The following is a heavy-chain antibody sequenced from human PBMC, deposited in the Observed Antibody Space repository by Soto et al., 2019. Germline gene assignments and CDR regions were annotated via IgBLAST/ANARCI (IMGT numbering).Heavy chain of an antibody. J-gene: IGHJ6*02. CDR1: GFTFSSYA. CDR3: ARDRVVGMDV. D-gene: IGHD3-22*01. Sequence: GGSLRLSCAASGFTFSSYAMHWVRQAPGKGLEWVAVISYDGSNKYYADSVKGRFTISRDNSKNTLYLQMNSLRAEDTAVYYCARDRVVGMDVWGQGTTVTVSS. CDR2: ISYDGSNK. V-gene: IGHV3-30-3*01.